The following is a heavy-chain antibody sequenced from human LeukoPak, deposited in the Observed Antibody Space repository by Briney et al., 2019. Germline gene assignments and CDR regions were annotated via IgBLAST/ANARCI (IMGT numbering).Heavy chain of an antibody. CDR2: IYWDDDK. V-gene: IGHV2-5*02. J-gene: IGHJ4*02. CDR3: AHLYQLASFDY. D-gene: IGHD2-2*01. CDR1: GFSLSTSGVG. Sequence: SGPTLVKPTQTLTLTCTFSGFSLSTSGVGVGWIRQPPGKALEWLALIYWDDDKRYSPSVKSRLTITKDTSKNQVVLTMTNVDPVDTATYYCAHLYQLASFDYWGQGTLVTVSS.